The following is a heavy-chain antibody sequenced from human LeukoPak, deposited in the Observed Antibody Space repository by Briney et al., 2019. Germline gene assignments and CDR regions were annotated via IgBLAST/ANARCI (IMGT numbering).Heavy chain of an antibody. Sequence: ASVKVSCKASGYTLTGYYMHWVRQAPGHGLEWMGWINPNSGGTNYAQKFQGRVTMTRDTSISTAYMELSRLRSDDTAVYYCARDQWSIAVAGTDWFDPWGQGTLVTVSS. D-gene: IGHD6-19*01. J-gene: IGHJ5*02. V-gene: IGHV1-2*02. CDR2: INPNSGGT. CDR3: ARDQWSIAVAGTDWFDP. CDR1: GYTLTGYY.